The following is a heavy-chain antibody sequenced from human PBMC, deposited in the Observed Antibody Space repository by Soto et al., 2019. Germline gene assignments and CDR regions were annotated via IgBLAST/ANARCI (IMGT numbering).Heavy chain of an antibody. CDR3: ARGWVRGVIHYDFDY. V-gene: IGHV1-46*01. CDR1: GYTFTSYY. CDR2: INPSGGST. Sequence: QVQLVQSGAEVKKPGASVKVSCKASGYTFTSYYMHWVRQAPGQGLEWMGIINPSGGSTNYAQKFQGRVTMTRDTSTSTVDMELSSLRSEDTAVYYCARGWVRGVIHYDFDYWGPGTLVPVSS. J-gene: IGHJ4*02. D-gene: IGHD3-10*01.